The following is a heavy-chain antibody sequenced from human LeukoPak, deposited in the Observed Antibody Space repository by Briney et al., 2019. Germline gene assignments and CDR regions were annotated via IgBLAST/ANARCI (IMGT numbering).Heavy chain of an antibody. V-gene: IGHV4-34*01. J-gene: IGHJ4*02. CDR3: ARGPPPGATAYGVVDY. CDR1: SESFSDYY. D-gene: IGHD3-16*01. CDR2: INHSRST. Sequence: SETLSLTCAVYSESFSDYYWTWIRQPPGKGLEWIGEINHSRSTNYNPSLKSRVTMSIDTSKNQFSLTLSSVTAADTAVYYCARGPPPGATAYGVVDYWGQGTLVTVFS.